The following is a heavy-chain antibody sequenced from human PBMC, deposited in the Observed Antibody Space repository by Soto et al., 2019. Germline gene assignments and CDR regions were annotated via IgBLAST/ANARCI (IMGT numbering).Heavy chain of an antibody. J-gene: IGHJ4*02. D-gene: IGHD6-19*01. CDR1: GGTFSGYA. CDR2: IIPIFGTA. CDR3: ATGARYSSGWFSEFDY. Sequence: ASVKVSCKASGGTFSGYAISWVRQAPGQGLEWMGGIIPIFGTANYAQKFQGRVTITADESTSTAYMELSSLRSEDTAVYYCATGARYSSGWFSEFDYWGQGTLVTVSS. V-gene: IGHV1-69*13.